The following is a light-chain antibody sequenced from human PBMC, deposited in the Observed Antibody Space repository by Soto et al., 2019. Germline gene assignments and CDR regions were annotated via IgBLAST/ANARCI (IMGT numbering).Light chain of an antibody. Sequence: SALTQPASVSGSPGQSMTISCTGTSSDVGGYNYVSWYQQHPGKAPKLMIYEVSNRPSGVSNRFSGSKSGNTASLTISGLQAEDEADYYCSSYTSSSPYVFGTGTKVTVL. CDR1: SSDVGGYNY. J-gene: IGLJ1*01. CDR3: SSYTSSSPYV. CDR2: EVS. V-gene: IGLV2-14*01.